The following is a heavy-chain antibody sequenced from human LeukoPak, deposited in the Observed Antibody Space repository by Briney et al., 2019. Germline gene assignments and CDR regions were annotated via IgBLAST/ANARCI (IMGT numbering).Heavy chain of an antibody. CDR3: AKGEVVPAAIYGMDV. CDR2: IKGSGDST. CDR1: GFTFSSYA. Sequence: GGSLRLSCAASGFTFSSYAMNWVRQAPGKGPKWVSLIKGSGDSTYYADSVRGRFTISRDNSKNTLYLQMNSLRGEDTAVYYCAKGEVVPAAIYGMDVWGQGTTVTVS. D-gene: IGHD2-2*02. J-gene: IGHJ6*02. V-gene: IGHV3-23*01.